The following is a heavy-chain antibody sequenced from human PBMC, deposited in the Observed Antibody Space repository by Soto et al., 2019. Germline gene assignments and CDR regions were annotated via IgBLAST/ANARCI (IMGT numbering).Heavy chain of an antibody. CDR1: GGSFSGYY. V-gene: IGHV4-34*01. J-gene: IGHJ4*02. Sequence: SSETLSLTCAVYGGSFSGYYWSWIRQPPGKGLEWIGEINHSGSTNYNPSLKSRVTISVDTSKNQFSLKLSSVTAADTAVYYCARTSREECSSTSCYLGNDYWGQGTLVTVSS. CDR2: INHSGST. CDR3: ARTSREECSSTSCYLGNDY. D-gene: IGHD2-2*01.